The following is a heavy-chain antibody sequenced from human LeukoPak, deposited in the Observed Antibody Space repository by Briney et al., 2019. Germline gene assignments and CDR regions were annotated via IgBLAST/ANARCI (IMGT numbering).Heavy chain of an antibody. Sequence: ASVRVSCKASGFIFTGYYMHWVRQAPGQGLEWMGCINANSGGTNYAQKFQGRVTMTRDTSISTAYMDLSRLRPDDTAVYYCARDHPYSSGWYGRVEALDLWGQGTTVTVSS. CDR3: ARDHPYSSGWYGRVEALDL. V-gene: IGHV1-2*02. D-gene: IGHD6-19*01. CDR2: INANSGGT. J-gene: IGHJ3*01. CDR1: GFIFTGYY.